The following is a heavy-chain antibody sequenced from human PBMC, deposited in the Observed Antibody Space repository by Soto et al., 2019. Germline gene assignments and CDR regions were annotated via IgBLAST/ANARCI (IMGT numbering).Heavy chain of an antibody. J-gene: IGHJ6*03. CDR2: INTDASRT. D-gene: IGHD6-6*01. CDR3: VRGASGRYYMDV. V-gene: IGHV3-74*01. CDR1: GFTFSSYW. Sequence: VQLVESGGGLVQPGGSLRLSCAASGFTFSSYWILWVRQGPGKGLVWVSRINTDASRTNYADSVKGRFTIFRDNAKNTVYLQVNSLRDEDTAFYFCVRGASGRYYMDVWGKGTTVTVSS.